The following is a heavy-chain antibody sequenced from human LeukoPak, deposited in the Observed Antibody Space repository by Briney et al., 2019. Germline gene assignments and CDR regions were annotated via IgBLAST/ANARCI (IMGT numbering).Heavy chain of an antibody. CDR2: ISGSGGST. Sequence: PGGSLRLSCAASGFTFSSYAMSWVRQAPGKGLEWVSAISGSGGSTYYADSVKGRFTISRDNSKNTLYLQMNSLRAEDTALYYCARDRVAVAGNRNWFDPWGQGTLVTVSS. CDR1: GFTFSSYA. D-gene: IGHD6-19*01. V-gene: IGHV3-23*01. CDR3: ARDRVAVAGNRNWFDP. J-gene: IGHJ5*02.